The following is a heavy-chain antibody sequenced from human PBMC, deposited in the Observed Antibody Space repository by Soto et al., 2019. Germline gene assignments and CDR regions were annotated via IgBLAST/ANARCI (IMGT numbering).Heavy chain of an antibody. CDR1: GFTFSGYG. V-gene: IGHV3-23*01. J-gene: IGHJ4*02. Sequence: GGSLRLSCAASGFTFSGYGMNWVRQAPGKGLEWVSAISAGGSNTNYADSVKGRFTISSDNSKNTLYLQMNGLRADDTAVYYCAKEYSTSFDYWGQGTPVTVSS. CDR2: ISAGGSNT. CDR3: AKEYSTSFDY. D-gene: IGHD6-6*01.